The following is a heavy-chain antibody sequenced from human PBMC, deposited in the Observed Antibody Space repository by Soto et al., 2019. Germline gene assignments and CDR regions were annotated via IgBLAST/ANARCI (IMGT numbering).Heavy chain of an antibody. CDR1: GASISSGNW. CDR2: IYHSGST. D-gene: IGHD3-16*01. V-gene: IGHV4-4*02. CDR3: ASHRGNTFGPYDD. J-gene: IGHJ4*01. Sequence: VQLQESGPGLVKPSGTLSLTCAVSGASISSGNWWSWVRQSPGKGLEWIGEIYHSGSTNHNPSLQSRVIISLDKSRKQFSLKRSSVTAADTAVYFCASHRGNTFGPYDDWGQGTQVTVSS.